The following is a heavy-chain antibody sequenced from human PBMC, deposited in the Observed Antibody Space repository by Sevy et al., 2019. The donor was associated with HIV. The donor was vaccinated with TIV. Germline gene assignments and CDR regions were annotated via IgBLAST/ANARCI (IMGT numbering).Heavy chain of an antibody. CDR2: ITGSGGST. CDR3: VESVVLRRRHDYYYIYV. Sequence: GGSLRLSCAASGFTLSSYAMTWVRQTPRKGLEWVSTITGSGGSTNYADSLKGRFTISTDNSKSLLYLQMNFLRAEDTAVYYCVESVVLRRRHDYYYIYVWGQGTTVTGSS. V-gene: IGHV3-23*01. D-gene: IGHD2-15*01. CDR1: GFTLSSYA. J-gene: IGHJ6*03.